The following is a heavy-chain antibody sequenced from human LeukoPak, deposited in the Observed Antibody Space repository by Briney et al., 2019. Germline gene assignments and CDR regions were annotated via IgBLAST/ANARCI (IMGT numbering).Heavy chain of an antibody. CDR2: IYTSGST. Sequence: SETLSLTCTVSGGSISSYYWSWIRQPAGKGLEWIGRIYTSGSTNYNPSLKSRVTMSVDTSKNQFSLKLSSVTAADTAVYYCASRTGYCSSTSCYSFDSWGQGTLVTVSS. CDR1: GGSISSYY. D-gene: IGHD2-2*02. J-gene: IGHJ4*02. CDR3: ASRTGYCSSTSCYSFDS. V-gene: IGHV4-4*07.